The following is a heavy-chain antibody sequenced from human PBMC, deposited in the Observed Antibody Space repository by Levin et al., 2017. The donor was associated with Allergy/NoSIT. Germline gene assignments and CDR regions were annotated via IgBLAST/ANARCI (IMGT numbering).Heavy chain of an antibody. J-gene: IGHJ4*02. CDR2: IYYSGST. V-gene: IGHV4-59*01. CDR3: ARDQGRELLFDY. Sequence: PSETLSLTCTVSGGSISSYYWSWIRQPPGKGLEWIGYIYYSGSTNYNPSLKSRVTISVDTSKNQFSLKLSSVTAADTAVYYCARDQGRELLFDYWGQGTLVTVSS. CDR1: GGSISSYY. D-gene: IGHD1-26*01.